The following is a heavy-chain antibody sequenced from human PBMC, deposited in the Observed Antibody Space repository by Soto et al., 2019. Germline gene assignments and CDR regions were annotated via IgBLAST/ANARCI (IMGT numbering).Heavy chain of an antibody. CDR1: GYTFTSYG. CDR3: ARGYDYIWGSYRYNPYFDY. Sequence: GASVKVSCKASGYTFTSYGISWVRQAPRQGLEWMGWISAYNGNTNYAQKLQGRVTMTTDTSTSTAYMELRSLRSDDTAVYYCARGYDYIWGSYRYNPYFDYWGQGTLVTVSS. V-gene: IGHV1-18*01. CDR2: ISAYNGNT. J-gene: IGHJ4*02. D-gene: IGHD3-16*02.